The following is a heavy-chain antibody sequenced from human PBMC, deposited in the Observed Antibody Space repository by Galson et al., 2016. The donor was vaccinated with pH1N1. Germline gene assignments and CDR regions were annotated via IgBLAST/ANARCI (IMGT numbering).Heavy chain of an antibody. CDR2: INWNGGST. V-gene: IGHV3-20*04. D-gene: IGHD2-8*01. CDR1: GFTFDDNG. J-gene: IGHJ6*03. Sequence: SLRLSCAASGFTFDDNGMSWVRQPPGKGLEWVASINWNGGSTSYADSGKGRFTISRDNARNSLYLQMNSLRVEDTALYYCARFSRIVLIAPMDVWGKGTTVTVSS. CDR3: ARFSRIVLIAPMDV.